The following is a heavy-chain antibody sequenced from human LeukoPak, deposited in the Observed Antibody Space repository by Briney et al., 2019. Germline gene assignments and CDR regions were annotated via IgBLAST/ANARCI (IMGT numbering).Heavy chain of an antibody. CDR1: GGSISSSNW. Sequence: SSETLSLTCAVSGGSISSSNWWSWVRQPPGKGLEWIGEIYHSGSTNYNPSLKSRVTISVDKSKNQFSLKLSSVTAADTAVYYCARAESQAAAGTGVGYWGQGTLVTVSP. V-gene: IGHV4-4*02. J-gene: IGHJ4*02. CDR2: IYHSGST. D-gene: IGHD6-13*01. CDR3: ARAESQAAAGTGVGY.